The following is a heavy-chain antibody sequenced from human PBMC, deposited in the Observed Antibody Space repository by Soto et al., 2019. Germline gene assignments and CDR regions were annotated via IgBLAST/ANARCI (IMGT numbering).Heavy chain of an antibody. CDR2: IYYSGST. V-gene: IGHV4-39*01. J-gene: IGHJ4*02. D-gene: IGHD2-2*02. CDR1: GGSISSSSYY. CDR3: ASLRACSSTSCYSMKYYFDY. Sequence: QLQLQESGPGLVKPSETLSLTCTVSGGSISSSSYYWGWIRQPPGKGLEWVGSIYYSGSTYYNPSLKSRVTISVDTSKNQFSLKLSSVTAADTAVYYCASLRACSSTSCYSMKYYFDYWGQGTLVTVSS.